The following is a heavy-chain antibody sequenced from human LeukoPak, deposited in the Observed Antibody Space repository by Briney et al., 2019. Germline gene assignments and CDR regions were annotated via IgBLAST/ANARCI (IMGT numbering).Heavy chain of an antibody. J-gene: IGHJ4*02. CDR1: GGSISSSSYY. Sequence: SETLSLTCTVSGGSISSSSYYWGWIRQPPGKGLEWIGSIYYSGSTYYNPSLKSRATISVDKSKNQFSLKLSSVTAADTAVYYCARETTVTTVHGYWGQGTLVTVSS. V-gene: IGHV4-39*07. D-gene: IGHD4-17*01. CDR3: ARETTVTTVHGY. CDR2: IYYSGST.